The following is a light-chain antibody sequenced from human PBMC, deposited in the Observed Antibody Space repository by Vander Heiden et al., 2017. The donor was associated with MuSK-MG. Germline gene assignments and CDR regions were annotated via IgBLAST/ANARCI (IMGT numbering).Light chain of an antibody. Sequence: SYELPHPPSVSVSPGQTASITCSGHKLGDKYACWYQQKPGQSPVLVIYQDSKRPSGIPERFSGSNSGNTATLTISGTQAMDEADYYCQAWDSSTAWIGGGTKLTVL. CDR1: KLGDKY. J-gene: IGLJ2*01. V-gene: IGLV3-1*01. CDR3: QAWDSSTAW. CDR2: QDS.